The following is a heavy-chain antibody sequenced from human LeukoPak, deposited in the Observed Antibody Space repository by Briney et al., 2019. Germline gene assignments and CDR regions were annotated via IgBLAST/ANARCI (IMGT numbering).Heavy chain of an antibody. D-gene: IGHD1-26*01. CDR1: GFTFSSYW. Sequence: GGSLRLSCAASGFTFSSYWMHWVRQAPGKGLVWVSRINSDGSSTSYADSVKGRFTISRDNAKNTLYLQMNSLRAEDTAVYYCARPEGATTFPYYFDYWGQGTLVTVSS. CDR3: ARPEGATTFPYYFDY. J-gene: IGHJ4*02. V-gene: IGHV3-74*01. CDR2: INSDGSST.